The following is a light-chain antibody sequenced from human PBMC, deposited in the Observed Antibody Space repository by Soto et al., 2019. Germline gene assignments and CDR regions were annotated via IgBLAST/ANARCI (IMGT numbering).Light chain of an antibody. Sequence: EIVLTQSPGTLSLSPGQRATLSCRASQIVSSNFLAWYQRRPGQAPRLLIFGASTRATGIPDRFTGSGSGTDFTLTISRLEPKDFALYYCQQYGSSPLTFGGGTKVEI. V-gene: IGKV3-20*01. J-gene: IGKJ4*01. CDR2: GAS. CDR1: QIVSSNF. CDR3: QQYGSSPLT.